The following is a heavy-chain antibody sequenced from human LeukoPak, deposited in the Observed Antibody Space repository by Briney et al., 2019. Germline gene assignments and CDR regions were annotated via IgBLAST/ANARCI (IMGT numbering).Heavy chain of an antibody. Sequence: SETLSLTCTVSGGSISSGGFYWSWIRQPPGRGLEWVGYIYDNGNTYYNPSLKSRLTISVDRSKNQFSLNLDSVSAADTAVYYCARSGSYFGHFDYWGQGTLATVSS. D-gene: IGHD1-26*01. CDR3: ARSGSYFGHFDY. V-gene: IGHV4-30-2*01. J-gene: IGHJ4*02. CDR1: GGSISSGGFY. CDR2: IYDNGNT.